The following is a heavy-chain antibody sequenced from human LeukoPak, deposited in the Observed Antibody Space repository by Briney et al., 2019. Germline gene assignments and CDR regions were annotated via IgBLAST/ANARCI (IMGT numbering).Heavy chain of an antibody. CDR2: ISYSGST. CDR1: GGSISSYY. CDR3: ARALSSYWDY. Sequence: SETLSLTCTVSGGSISSYYWSWIRQPPGKGLEWIGYISYSGSTNYNPFLKSRVTISVDTSKNQFSLKLSSVTAADTAVYYCARALSSYWDYWGQGTLVTVSS. D-gene: IGHD3-3*01. V-gene: IGHV4-59*01. J-gene: IGHJ4*02.